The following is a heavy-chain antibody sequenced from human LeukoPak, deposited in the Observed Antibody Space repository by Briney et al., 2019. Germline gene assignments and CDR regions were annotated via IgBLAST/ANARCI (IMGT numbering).Heavy chain of an antibody. Sequence: GGSLRLSCAASGFTFSSYAMHWVRQAPGKGLEWVAVISYDGSNKYYADSVKGRFTISRDDSKNTLYLQMNSLRAEDTAVYYCARGEANYYDSSGPIWGQGTMVTVSS. V-gene: IGHV3-30*04. CDR3: ARGEANYYDSSGPI. J-gene: IGHJ3*02. D-gene: IGHD3-22*01. CDR2: ISYDGSNK. CDR1: GFTFSSYA.